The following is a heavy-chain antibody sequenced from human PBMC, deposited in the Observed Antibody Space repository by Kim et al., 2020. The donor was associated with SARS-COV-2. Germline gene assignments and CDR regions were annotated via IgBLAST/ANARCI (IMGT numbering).Heavy chain of an antibody. CDR1: GYSFPSYW. CDR2: IYPIDSNT. J-gene: IGHJ4*02. D-gene: IGHD3-16*01. CDR3: VRQDGAGRYYFDY. V-gene: IGHV5-51*01. Sequence: GESLKISCKGSGYSFPSYWIGWVRQMPGKGLEWMGIIYPIDSNTRYSPSFQGQVTISADKSISTAYVQWSSLKASDTAMYYCVRQDGAGRYYFDYWGQGTLVTVSS.